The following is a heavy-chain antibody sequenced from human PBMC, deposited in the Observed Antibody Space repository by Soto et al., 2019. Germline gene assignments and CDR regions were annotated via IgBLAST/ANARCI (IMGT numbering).Heavy chain of an antibody. V-gene: IGHV3-30*14. CDR2: TSYDGSDQ. D-gene: IGHD3-22*01. Sequence: GGSLRLSCATSGFSFSSFAMHWVRQAPGRGLEWLALTSYDGSDQYNAKSVKGRFTISRDNSKKTLYLHMNGLSAEDTAVYFCERDIYYDASGYFDYWGQGTQVTVSS. CDR3: ERDIYYDASGYFDY. J-gene: IGHJ4*02. CDR1: GFSFSSFA.